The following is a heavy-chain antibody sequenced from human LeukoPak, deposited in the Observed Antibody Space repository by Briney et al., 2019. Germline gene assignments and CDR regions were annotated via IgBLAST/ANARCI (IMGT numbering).Heavy chain of an antibody. D-gene: IGHD3-22*01. CDR1: GFTFSSYS. CDR3: ARASYYYDSSGYYLDAFDI. J-gene: IGHJ3*02. CDR2: ISSSSSTI. V-gene: IGHV3-48*01. Sequence: PGGSLRLSCAASGFTFSSYSMNWVRQAPGKGLEWVSYISSSSSTIYYADSVKGRFTISRDNAKNSLYLQMNSLRAEDAAVYYCARASYYYDSSGYYLDAFDIWGQGTMVTVSS.